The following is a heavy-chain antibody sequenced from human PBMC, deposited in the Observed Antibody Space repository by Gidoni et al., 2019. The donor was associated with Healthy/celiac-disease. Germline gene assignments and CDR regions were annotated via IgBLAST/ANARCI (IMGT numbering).Heavy chain of an antibody. CDR1: GFTFSSYA. CDR2: ISSNGGST. J-gene: IGHJ4*02. CDR3: VKDEKIVVVPAAFDY. D-gene: IGHD2-2*01. Sequence: EVQLVESGGGLVQPGGSLRLSCSASGFTFSSYAMHWVRQAPGKGLEYVSAISSNGGSTYYADSVKGRFTISRDNSKNTLYLQMSSLRAEDTAVYYCVKDEKIVVVPAAFDYWGQGTLVTVSS. V-gene: IGHV3-64D*06.